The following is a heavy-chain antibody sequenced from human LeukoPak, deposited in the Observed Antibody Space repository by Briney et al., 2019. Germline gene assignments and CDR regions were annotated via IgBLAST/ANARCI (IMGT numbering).Heavy chain of an antibody. CDR2: ISYDGSNK. Sequence: PGGSLRLSCAASGFTFSSYGMHWVRQAPGKGLEWVAVISYDGSNKYYADSVKVRFTISRDNSKNTLYLQMNSLRAEDTAVYYCANGLWSYYYDSSGYSGPIDYWGQGTLVTVSS. V-gene: IGHV3-30*18. D-gene: IGHD3-22*01. CDR3: ANGLWSYYYDSSGYSGPIDY. J-gene: IGHJ4*02. CDR1: GFTFSSYG.